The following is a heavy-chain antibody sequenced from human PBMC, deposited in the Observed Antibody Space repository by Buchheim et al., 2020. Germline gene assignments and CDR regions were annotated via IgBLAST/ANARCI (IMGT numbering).Heavy chain of an antibody. J-gene: IGHJ6*02. Sequence: EVQLVESGGGLVQPGGSLKLSCAASGFTFSGSAMHWVRQASGKGLEWVGRIRSKANSYATAYAASVKGRFTISRDDSKNTAYLQMNSLKTEDTAVYYCTRHDFHPPGIAAAGTTYYYYGMDVWGQGTT. CDR1: GFTFSGSA. CDR3: TRHDFHPPGIAAAGTTYYYYGMDV. CDR2: IRSKANSYAT. D-gene: IGHD6-13*01. V-gene: IGHV3-73*02.